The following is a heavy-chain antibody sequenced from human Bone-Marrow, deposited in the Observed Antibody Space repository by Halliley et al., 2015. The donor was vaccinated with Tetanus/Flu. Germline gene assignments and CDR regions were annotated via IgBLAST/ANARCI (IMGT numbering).Heavy chain of an antibody. V-gene: IGHV4-34*12. CDR1: GGSFGDSGYY. J-gene: IGHJ6*02. Sequence: LRLSCAVYGGSFGDSGYYWNWCRQPPGKGLEWIGEIIPYGNINYNQSLQSRVTISVDTSKNQFSLKLSSVSAADTAVYYCARDAYSYYGMDGWGQGTPVIVSS. CDR3: ARDAYSYYGMDG. CDR2: IIPYGNI.